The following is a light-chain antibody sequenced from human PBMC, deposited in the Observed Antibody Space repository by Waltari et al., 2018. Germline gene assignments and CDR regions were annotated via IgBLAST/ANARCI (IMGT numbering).Light chain of an antibody. CDR2: EVS. CDR3: SSCTSGSTRV. CDR1: SSDVGGGYNC. J-gene: IGLJ1*01. Sequence: QSALTQPASVSGSPGQSITISCTGSSSDVGGGYNCVSWYQQHPGKAPKLLIYEVSNRPSGVSNRFSASTSGNPASLTISGLQAEDEADYYCSSCTSGSTRVFGTGTTVTVL. V-gene: IGLV2-14*01.